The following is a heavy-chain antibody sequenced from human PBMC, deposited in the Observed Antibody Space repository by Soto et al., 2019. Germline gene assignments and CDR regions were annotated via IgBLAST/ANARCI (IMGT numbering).Heavy chain of an antibody. Sequence: SETLSLTCTVSGGSISSYYWSWIRQPPGKGLEWIGYIYYSGSTNYNPSLKSRVTISVDTSKNQFSLKLSSVTAADTAVYYCARDAQATSNFDYWGQGTLVTVSS. CDR1: GGSISSYY. CDR2: IYYSGST. D-gene: IGHD5-12*01. V-gene: IGHV4-59*01. CDR3: ARDAQATSNFDY. J-gene: IGHJ4*02.